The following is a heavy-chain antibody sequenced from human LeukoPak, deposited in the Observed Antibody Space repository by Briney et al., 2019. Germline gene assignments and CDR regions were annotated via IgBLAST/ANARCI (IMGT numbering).Heavy chain of an antibody. D-gene: IGHD4-17*01. J-gene: IGHJ1*01. CDR2: ISGRGGST. Sequence: GGSLRLSCAASGFTFSSYAMSWVRQAPGKGLEWVSVISGRGGSTYYADSVKGRFTISRDNSKNTLYLQMNSLRAEDTAVYYCAKEIYGDSTGGRFHHWGQGTLVIVSS. CDR1: GFTFSSYA. V-gene: IGHV3-23*01. CDR3: AKEIYGDSTGGRFHH.